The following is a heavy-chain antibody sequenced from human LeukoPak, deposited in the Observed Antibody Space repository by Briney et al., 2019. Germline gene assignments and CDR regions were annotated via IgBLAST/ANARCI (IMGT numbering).Heavy chain of an antibody. Sequence: PGRSLRLSCAASGFTFSSYGMHWVRQAPGKGLEWVAVISYDGSNNYYADSVKGRFTISRDNSKNTLYLQMNSLRAEDTAVYYCAKDGGWELLYNYFDYWGQGTLVTVSS. V-gene: IGHV3-30*18. CDR2: ISYDGSNN. J-gene: IGHJ4*02. D-gene: IGHD1-26*01. CDR1: GFTFSSYG. CDR3: AKDGGWELLYNYFDY.